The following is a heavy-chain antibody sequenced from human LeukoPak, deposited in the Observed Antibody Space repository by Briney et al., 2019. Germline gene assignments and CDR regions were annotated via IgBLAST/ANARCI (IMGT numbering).Heavy chain of an antibody. J-gene: IGHJ6*02. Sequence: ASVKVSCKASGGTFSSYAISWVRQAPGQGLEWMGGIIPIFGTANYAQKFQGRVTITADESTSTAYMELSSLRSEDTAVYYCARERGSGWYNGMDVWGLGTTVTVSS. CDR1: GGTFSSYA. D-gene: IGHD6-19*01. V-gene: IGHV1-69*13. CDR3: ARERGSGWYNGMDV. CDR2: IIPIFGTA.